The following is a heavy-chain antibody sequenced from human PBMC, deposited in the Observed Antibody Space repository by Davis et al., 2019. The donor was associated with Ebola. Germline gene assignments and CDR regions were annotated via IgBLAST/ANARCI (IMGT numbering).Heavy chain of an antibody. CDR1: GGSISSSNYY. V-gene: IGHV4-39*07. J-gene: IGHJ3*02. CDR2: IYYSGST. Sequence: MPSETLSLTCSVSGGSISSSNYYWGWIRQPPGKGLEWIGAIYYSGSTSYNPSLKSRVTISVDTSKNQFSLKLSSVTAADTAVYYCARSGYYYDSSDYYLVAFDIWGQGTMVTVSS. D-gene: IGHD3-22*01. CDR3: ARSGYYYDSSDYYLVAFDI.